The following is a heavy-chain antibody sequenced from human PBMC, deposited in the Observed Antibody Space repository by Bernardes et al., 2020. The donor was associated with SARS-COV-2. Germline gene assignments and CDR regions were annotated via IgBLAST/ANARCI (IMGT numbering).Heavy chain of an antibody. CDR3: ARGRPYRTRSYDPYYYFDL. V-gene: IGHV4-59*01. J-gene: IGHJ2*01. D-gene: IGHD2-2*01. Sequence: SETLSLTCSVSGASISSDYWTWIRHIPGKGLEWIGYIYYRGTTKYNPSFESRVTISVDRSNNHFSLELASVTSADTAVYYCARGRPYRTRSYDPYYYFDLWGRDTLVTVSS. CDR2: IYYRGTT. CDR1: GASISSDY.